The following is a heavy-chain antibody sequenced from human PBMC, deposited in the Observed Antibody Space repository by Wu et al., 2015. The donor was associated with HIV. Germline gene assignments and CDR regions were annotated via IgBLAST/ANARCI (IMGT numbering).Heavy chain of an antibody. J-gene: IGHJ4*02. CDR1: GYTFTSYG. D-gene: IGHD3-10*01. CDR3: ARFREGILNGSGSRNYFDL. CDR2: INPNSGGT. Sequence: QVQLVQSGAEVKKPGASVKVSCKASGYTFTSYGISWVRQAPGQGLEWMGWINPNSGGTNYAQKFQGRVTMTRDTSISTAYMELSRLRSDDTAVYYCARFREGILNGSGSRNYFDLLGPGNAGHRLL. V-gene: IGHV1-2*02.